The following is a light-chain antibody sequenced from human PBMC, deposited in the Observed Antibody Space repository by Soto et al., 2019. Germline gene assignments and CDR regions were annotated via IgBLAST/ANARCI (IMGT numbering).Light chain of an antibody. CDR3: QQRSNWPPLT. V-gene: IGKV3-11*01. CDR1: QSVSSY. CDR2: DAS. J-gene: IGKJ4*01. Sequence: EIVLTQSPATLSLSPGERATLSCRASQSVSSYLDWYQQKPGQAPRLLIYDASNRATGIPARFSGSGSGTEFTLTISRLEPEDFAVYYCQQRSNWPPLTFGGGTKVEIK.